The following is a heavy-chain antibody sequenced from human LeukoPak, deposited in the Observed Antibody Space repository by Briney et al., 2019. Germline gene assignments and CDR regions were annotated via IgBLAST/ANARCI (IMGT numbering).Heavy chain of an antibody. V-gene: IGHV4-39*01. D-gene: IGHD1-26*01. CDR3: AKSGGYGLIDY. CDR2: IYYSGST. Sequence: SETLSLTCTVSGASVSGSAYYWGWIRQPPGKGLEWIGNIYYSGSTYYNESLESRVTISIDMPKNQFSLKLNSVTAADTAMYYCAKSGGYGLIDYWGQGTLVTVSS. J-gene: IGHJ4*02. CDR1: GASVSGSAYY.